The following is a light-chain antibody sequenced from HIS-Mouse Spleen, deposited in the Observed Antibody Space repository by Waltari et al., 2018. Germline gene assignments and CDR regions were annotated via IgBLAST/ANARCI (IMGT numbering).Light chain of an antibody. V-gene: IGKV3-11*01. CDR1: QSVGSY. J-gene: IGKJ4*01. Sequence: EIVFKQSSATLALSPGESASFACRASQSVGSYLAWYQQKPVQAPRLLIYDASNRATGIPARFSGSGSGTDFTLTISSLEPEDFAVYYCQQRSNWPLTFGGGTKVEIK. CDR2: DAS. CDR3: QQRSNWPLT.